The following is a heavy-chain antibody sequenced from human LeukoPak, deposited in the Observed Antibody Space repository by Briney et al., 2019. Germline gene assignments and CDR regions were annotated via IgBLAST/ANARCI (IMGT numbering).Heavy chain of an antibody. CDR3: ARSLYYYGADAFDI. V-gene: IGHV4-4*07. D-gene: IGHD3-10*01. CDR2: LYTSGTT. CDR1: GGSISAHY. Sequence: PSETLSLTCTVSGGSISAHYWSWIRQPAGKGLEWIGRLYTSGTTRYNPSLKSRVTVSVDTSKNQFSLKLNSVTAADTAVYYCARSLYYYGADAFDIWGQGTMVTVSS. J-gene: IGHJ3*02.